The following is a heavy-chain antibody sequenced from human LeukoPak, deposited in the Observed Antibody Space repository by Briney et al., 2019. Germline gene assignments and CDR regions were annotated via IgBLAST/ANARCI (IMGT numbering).Heavy chain of an antibody. J-gene: IGHJ6*03. Sequence: GGSLRLSCAASGFTFSSYAMSWVRQAPGKGLEWVAVISPDGSKKYYAESVKGRFTISRDNSKNTLDLQMNSLRGEDTAVYYCARDKPQWDGPRDYYYYYMDVWGKGTTVTVSS. CDR2: ISPDGSKK. CDR3: ARDKPQWDGPRDYYYYYMDV. D-gene: IGHD1-26*01. V-gene: IGHV3-30-3*01. CDR1: GFTFSSYA.